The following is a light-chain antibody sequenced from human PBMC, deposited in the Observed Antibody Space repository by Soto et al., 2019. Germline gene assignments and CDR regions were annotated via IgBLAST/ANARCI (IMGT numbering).Light chain of an antibody. J-gene: IGKJ4*01. V-gene: IGKV1-39*01. CDR1: QSISNY. CDR3: QQSYTTPS. Sequence: DIQMTQSPSSLSASVGDRVTITCRASQSISNYLNWYQQKPGKAPKLLIYAASSLQGGVPSRFTGSGSGTDVTLTISSPQPEDLATYYCQQSYTTPSFGGGTKVEIK. CDR2: AAS.